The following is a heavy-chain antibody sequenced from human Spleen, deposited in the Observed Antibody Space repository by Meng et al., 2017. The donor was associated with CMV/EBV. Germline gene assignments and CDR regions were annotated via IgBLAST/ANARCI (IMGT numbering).Heavy chain of an antibody. CDR3: ARALQWGYYYNGMDV. D-gene: IGHD4-11*01. CDR1: GYTFTSYG. J-gene: IGHJ6*02. V-gene: IGHV1-18*01. CDR2: SSGDSGHT. Sequence: QVQLVQSGAEVKKPGASVKVSCKASGYTFTSYGITWVRQAPGQALEWMGWSSGDSGHTTYAQKFQGWVPMTRDTSISTAYMELSRLRSDDTAVYYCARALQWGYYYNGMDVWGQGTTVTVSS.